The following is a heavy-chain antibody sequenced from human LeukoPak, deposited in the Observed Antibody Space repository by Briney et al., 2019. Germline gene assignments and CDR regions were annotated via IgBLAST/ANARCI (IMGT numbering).Heavy chain of an antibody. J-gene: IGHJ5*02. CDR2: IYTSGST. D-gene: IGHD3-16*01. V-gene: IGHV4-61*02. Sequence: PSETLSLTCTVSGGSISSGSYYWSWIRQPAGKGLEWIGRIYTSGSTNYNPSLKSRVAISVDTSKNQFSLKLSSVTAADTAVYYCARQINMITFGGVPNWFDPWGQGTLVTVSS. CDR3: ARQINMITFGGVPNWFDP. CDR1: GGSISSGSYY.